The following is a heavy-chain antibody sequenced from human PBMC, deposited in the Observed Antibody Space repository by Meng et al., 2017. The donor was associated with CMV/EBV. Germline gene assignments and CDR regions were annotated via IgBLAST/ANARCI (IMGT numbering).Heavy chain of an antibody. V-gene: IGHV3-21*01. Sequence: GGSLRLSCAASGFTFSSYSMNWVRQAPGKGLEWVSSISSSSSYIYYADSVKGRFTISRDNAKNSLYLQMNSLRAEDTAVYYCARDKTGVVGLFDYWSQGTLVTVSS. D-gene: IGHD2-15*01. CDR3: ARDKTGVVGLFDY. CDR1: GFTFSSYS. J-gene: IGHJ4*02. CDR2: ISSSSSYI.